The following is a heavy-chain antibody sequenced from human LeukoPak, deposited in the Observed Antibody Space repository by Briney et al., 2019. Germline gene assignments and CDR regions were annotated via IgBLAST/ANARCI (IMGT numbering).Heavy chain of an antibody. CDR3: VKDGGYSGYETFGY. J-gene: IGHJ4*02. CDR2: ISSNGGST. Sequence: GGSLRLSCSASGFTFSRYAMHWVRQVPGKGLEYVSAISSNGGSTYYADSVKGRFTISRDNSKNTLYLQMGSLRAEDTAVYYCVKDGGYSGYETFGYWGQGTLVTVSS. CDR1: GFTFSRYA. V-gene: IGHV3-64D*06. D-gene: IGHD5-12*01.